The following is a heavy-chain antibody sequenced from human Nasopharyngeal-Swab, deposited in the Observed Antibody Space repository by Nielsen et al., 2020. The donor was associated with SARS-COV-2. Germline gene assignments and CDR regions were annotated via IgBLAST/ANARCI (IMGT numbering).Heavy chain of an antibody. Sequence: VRRCPGKGLEWIAEINHSGSTNYNPSLKSRVTISVDTSKNQFSLKLSSVTAADTAVYYCARGLSGIVPAPILGLGPYYSYYYMDVWGKGTTVTVSS. CDR2: INHSGST. D-gene: IGHD2-2*01. J-gene: IGHJ6*03. CDR3: ARGLSGIVPAPILGLGPYYSYYYMDV. V-gene: IGHV4-34*01.